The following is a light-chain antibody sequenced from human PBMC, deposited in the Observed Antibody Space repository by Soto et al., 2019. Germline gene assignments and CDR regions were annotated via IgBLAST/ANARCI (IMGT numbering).Light chain of an antibody. CDR1: QSVSSSY. Sequence: EIVLTQSPGTLSLSPGERATLSCRASQSVSSSYLAWYQQKPGQAPRLLIYGASSRATGIPDRFSGSGSGTDCTLTISRLGPEDFAVYYCQQYAGSPWTFGQGTKVEIK. CDR3: QQYAGSPWT. V-gene: IGKV3-20*01. CDR2: GAS. J-gene: IGKJ1*01.